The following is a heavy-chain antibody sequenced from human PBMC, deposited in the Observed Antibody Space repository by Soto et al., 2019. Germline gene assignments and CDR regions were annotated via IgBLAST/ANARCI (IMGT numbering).Heavy chain of an antibody. CDR1: GGSISSYY. D-gene: IGHD3-16*01. CDR3: ARVLGVTNAFDI. J-gene: IGHJ3*02. Sequence: QVQLQESGPGLVKPSETLSLTCTVSGGSISSYYWSWIRQPPGKGLEWIGYIYYSGSTNYNPSLKSRVTISVDTSKNQFSLKLSSVTAADTAVYYCARVLGVTNAFDIWGQGTVVTVSS. V-gene: IGHV4-59*01. CDR2: IYYSGST.